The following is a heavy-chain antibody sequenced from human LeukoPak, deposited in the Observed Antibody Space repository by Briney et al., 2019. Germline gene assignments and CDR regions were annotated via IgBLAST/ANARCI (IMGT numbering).Heavy chain of an antibody. J-gene: IGHJ6*03. V-gene: IGHV3-20*04. D-gene: IGHD5-24*01. CDR1: GFIFDDYA. CDR2: INWNGGST. CDR3: AREGMAYYYYYYMDV. Sequence: GGSLRLSCAASGFIFDDYAMSWVRQAPGKGLEWVSGINWNGGSTGYADSVKGRFTISRDNAKNSLYLQMNSLRAEDTALYYYAREGMAYYYYYYMDVWGKGITVTVSS.